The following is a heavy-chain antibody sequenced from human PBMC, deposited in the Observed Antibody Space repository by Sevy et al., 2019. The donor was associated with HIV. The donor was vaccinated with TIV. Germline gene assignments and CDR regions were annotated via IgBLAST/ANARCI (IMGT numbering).Heavy chain of an antibody. J-gene: IGHJ4*02. D-gene: IGHD1-26*01. V-gene: IGHV3-21*01. CDR3: ARGEVGGSDWEFDY. Sequence: GGSLSLSCAASGFTSSSYSMNWVRQAPGKGLEWVSSISNSSSYIYYAYSVKGRCTIIRDNAKNSQYLQRISLGAEDTAVDYCARGEVGGSDWEFDYWGQGTLVTVSS. CDR1: GFTSSSYS. CDR2: ISNSSSYI.